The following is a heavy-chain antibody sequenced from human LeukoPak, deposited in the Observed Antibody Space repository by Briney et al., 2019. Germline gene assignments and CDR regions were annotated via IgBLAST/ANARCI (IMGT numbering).Heavy chain of an antibody. CDR1: GYTLTELS. CDR3: KPKPAYEILTGYYGGWFDP. V-gene: IGHV1-24*01. D-gene: IGHD3-9*01. CDR2: FDPEDSET. J-gene: IGHJ5*02. Sequence: GASVKVSCKVSGYTLTELSMHWVRQAPGKGLEWMGGFDPEDSETIYAQKFQGRVTMTEDTSTDTAYMELSSLRSEDTAVFFFKPKPAYEILTGYYGGWFDPWGQGTLVTVSS.